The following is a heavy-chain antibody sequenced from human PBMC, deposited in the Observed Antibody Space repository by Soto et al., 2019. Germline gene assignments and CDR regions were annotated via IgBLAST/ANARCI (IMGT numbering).Heavy chain of an antibody. CDR2: ISAYNGNT. CDR3: ARTGEILLWFGELLPFDY. Sequence: ASVKVSCKACGYTFTSYAMHWVRQAPGQGLEWMGWISAYNGNTNYAQKLQGRVTMTTDTSTSTAYMELRSLRSDDTAVYYCARTGEILLWFGELLPFDYWGQGTLVTVSS. J-gene: IGHJ4*02. V-gene: IGHV1-18*01. CDR1: GYTFTSYA. D-gene: IGHD3-10*01.